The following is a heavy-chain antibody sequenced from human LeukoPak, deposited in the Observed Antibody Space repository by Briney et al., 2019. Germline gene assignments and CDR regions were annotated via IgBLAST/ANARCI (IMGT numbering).Heavy chain of an antibody. J-gene: IGHJ6*03. CDR2: IYYSGST. CDR1: GGSISSSSYY. D-gene: IGHD3-9*01. CDR3: ARGSPGILTGYHNNYYYYYYMDV. V-gene: IGHV4-61*05. Sequence: PSETLSLTCTVSGGSISSSSYYWGWIRQPPGKGLEWIGYIYYSGSTNYNPSLKSRVTISVDTSKNQFSLKLSSVTAADTAVYYCARGSPGILTGYHNNYYYYYYMDVWGKGTTVTISS.